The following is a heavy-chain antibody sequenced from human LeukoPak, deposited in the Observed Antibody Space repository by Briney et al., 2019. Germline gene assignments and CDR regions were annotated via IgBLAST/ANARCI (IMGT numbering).Heavy chain of an antibody. CDR1: GFTFSSYA. Sequence: PGGSLRLSCAASGFTFSSYAMSWVRQAPGKGLEWVSGFTSGGNTHYSDSVKGRFTISRDNSKNTLYLRMNSLRAEDTAVYYCARRAGAYSHPYDYWGQGTLVTVSS. CDR2: FTSGGNT. D-gene: IGHD4/OR15-4a*01. V-gene: IGHV3-23*01. CDR3: ARRAGAYSHPYDY. J-gene: IGHJ4*02.